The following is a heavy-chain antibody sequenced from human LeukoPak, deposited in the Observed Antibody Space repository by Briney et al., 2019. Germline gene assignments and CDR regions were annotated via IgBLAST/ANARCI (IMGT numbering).Heavy chain of an antibody. Sequence: SETLSLTCTVSGGSISNYYWSWIRQPAGKGLEWIGRIYTSGSTNYNPSLKSRVTISVDTSKNQFSLKLSSVTAADTAVYYCARGFPYDSSGTFDYWGQGTLVTVSS. CDR3: ARGFPYDSSGTFDY. D-gene: IGHD3-22*01. V-gene: IGHV4-4*07. CDR2: IYTSGST. CDR1: GGSISNYY. J-gene: IGHJ4*02.